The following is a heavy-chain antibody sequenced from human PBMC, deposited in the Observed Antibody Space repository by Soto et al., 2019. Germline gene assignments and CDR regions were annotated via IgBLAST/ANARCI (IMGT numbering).Heavy chain of an antibody. CDR3: ARGHIVVLPAASRAYYYGLDV. D-gene: IGHD2-2*01. V-gene: IGHV3-21*01. CDR2: ISPSSDYI. CDR1: GFTFSIYT. J-gene: IGHJ6*02. Sequence: EVQLVESGGGLVKPGGSLRLSCAASGFTFSIYTMNWVRRAPGKGLEWVSSISPSSDYIYYADSLKGRFTISRDNTKNSLYLQMNSLGVEDTAVYYCARGHIVVLPAASRAYYYGLDVWGQGTTVTVSS.